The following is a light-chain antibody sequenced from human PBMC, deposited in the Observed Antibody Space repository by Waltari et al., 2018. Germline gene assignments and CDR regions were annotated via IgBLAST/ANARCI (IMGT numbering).Light chain of an antibody. J-gene: IGLJ3*02. CDR3: QSADSSVSYVM. CDR2: KDS. V-gene: IGLV3-25*03. CDR1: AVPKQY. Sequence: SYELPQPPSVSVSPGQTARITCSGDAVPKQYAYWYQQKPGQAPVLVIYKDSERPSGIPERFSGSSSGTAVTLTISGVQAEDEADYYCQSADSSVSYVMFGGGTKLTVL.